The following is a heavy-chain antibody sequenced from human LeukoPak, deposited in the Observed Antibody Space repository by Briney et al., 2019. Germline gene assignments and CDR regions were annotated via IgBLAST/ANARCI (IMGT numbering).Heavy chain of an antibody. Sequence: GGSLRLSCAASGFTFSGYAMSWVRQAPGKGLQWVSTISRSGDNTYYADSVKGRFTISRDNSKDTLYLQMSSLRAEDTAVYYCAKAGANWFDPWGHGTLVTVSS. CDR1: GFTFSGYA. J-gene: IGHJ5*02. CDR3: AKAGANWFDP. V-gene: IGHV3-23*01. CDR2: ISRSGDNT. D-gene: IGHD3-10*01.